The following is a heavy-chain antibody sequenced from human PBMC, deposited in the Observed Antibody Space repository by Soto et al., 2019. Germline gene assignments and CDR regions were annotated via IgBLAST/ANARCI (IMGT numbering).Heavy chain of an antibody. CDR2: IIPIFGTA. D-gene: IGHD2-15*01. CDR1: GCTFSSYA. CDR3: GRVVVAATPGLYYPSGMDF. V-gene: IGHV1-69*06. J-gene: IGHJ6*02. Sequence: SVKVSCKASGCTFSSYAISWVRQAPGQGLEWMGGIIPIFGTANYAQKFQGRVTITEDKSTSTAYMELGSLRSEDTAVYYCGRVVVAATPGLYYPSGMDFWGQGTTVTVSS.